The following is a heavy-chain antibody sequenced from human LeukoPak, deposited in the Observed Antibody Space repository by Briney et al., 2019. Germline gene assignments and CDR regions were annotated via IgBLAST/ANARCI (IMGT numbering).Heavy chain of an antibody. CDR1: GYIFINYY. J-gene: IGHJ4*02. V-gene: IGHV1-46*01. D-gene: IGHD6-6*01. CDR3: ARSAGSSECDN. CDR2: INPAGGST. Sequence: ASVRVSCKGSGYIFINYYIHWVRQAPGQGLEWMGIINPAGGSTTYAQKFQGRVTMTRDTSTSTVYMELSSLKSEDTAFYYCARSAGSSECDNWGQGTLVTVSS.